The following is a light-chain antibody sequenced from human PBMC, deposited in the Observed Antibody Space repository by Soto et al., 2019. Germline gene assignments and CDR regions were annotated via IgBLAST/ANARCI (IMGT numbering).Light chain of an antibody. Sequence: QSVLTQPASVSGSPGQSITISCTGTSSDVGVYNYVSWYQQHPGKAPKLMIYEVSNRPSGVSNRFSGSKSGNTASLTISGLQAEDEADYYCCSYGKVFGNGTKSPS. V-gene: IGLV2-14*01. CDR1: SSDVGVYNY. J-gene: IGLJ1*01. CDR2: EVS. CDR3: CSYGKV.